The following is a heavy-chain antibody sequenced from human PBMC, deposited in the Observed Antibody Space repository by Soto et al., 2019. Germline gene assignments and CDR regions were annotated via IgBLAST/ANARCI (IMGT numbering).Heavy chain of an antibody. CDR1: GFTVGSYA. Sequence: GGSLRLSCAASGFTVGSYAMTWVRQAPGKGLEWVGRIKSKTDGGTTDYAAPVKGRFTISRDDSKNTLYLQMNSLKTEDTAVYYCTTETLRVEYSSSYFDYWGQGTLVTVSS. D-gene: IGHD6-6*01. CDR2: IKSKTDGGTT. V-gene: IGHV3-15*01. CDR3: TTETLRVEYSSSYFDY. J-gene: IGHJ4*02.